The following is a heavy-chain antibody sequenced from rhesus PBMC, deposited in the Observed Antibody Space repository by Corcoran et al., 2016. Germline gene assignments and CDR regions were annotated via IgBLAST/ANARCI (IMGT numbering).Heavy chain of an antibody. CDR2: INTGWGST. J-gene: IGHJ4*01. CDR1: GFTFSSYY. D-gene: IGHD1-14*01. CDR3: AKDRAGTTTGLDY. V-gene: IGHV3-8*01. Sequence: EVQLVESGGGLVQPGGSLRLSCTGSGFTFSSYYMYWFRQARGKGLEWVSAINTGWGSTWYTDSVKGRFTISKENAKNTLYLQMDSLRAEDTAVYYCAKDRAGTTTGLDYWGQGVLVTVSS.